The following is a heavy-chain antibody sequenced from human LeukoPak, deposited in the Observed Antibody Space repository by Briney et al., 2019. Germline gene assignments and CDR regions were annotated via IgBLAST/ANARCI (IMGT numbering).Heavy chain of an antibody. CDR3: ARVSGSYSLYYYMDV. D-gene: IGHD1-26*01. V-gene: IGHV3-30*03. CDR1: GFSLSSYG. CDR2: VSFDGNNK. Sequence: GGSLRLSCAASGFSLSSYGMHWVRQAPGKGLEWVAVVSFDGNNKYYADSVKGRFTISRDNSKNTLYLQMNRLRAEDTAVYYCARVSGSYSLYYYMDVWGKGTTVTVSS. J-gene: IGHJ6*03.